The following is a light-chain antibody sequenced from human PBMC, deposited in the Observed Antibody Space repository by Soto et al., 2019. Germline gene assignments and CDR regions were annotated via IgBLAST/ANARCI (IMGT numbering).Light chain of an antibody. CDR3: HQYDNLPYT. J-gene: IGKJ2*01. CDR1: QDISNY. CDR2: DAS. V-gene: IGKV1-33*01. Sequence: DIQMTQSPSSLSASVGDRVTITCQASQDISNYLNWYQQKPGKAPKLLIYDASNLETGVPSRFSASGSGTDFTFTISSLQPEDIATYYCHQYDNLPYTFGQGTKLELK.